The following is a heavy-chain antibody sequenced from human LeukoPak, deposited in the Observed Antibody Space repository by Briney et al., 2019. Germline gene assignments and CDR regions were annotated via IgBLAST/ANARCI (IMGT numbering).Heavy chain of an antibody. Sequence: ASVKVSCKASGYTFTSYAMHWVRQAPGQRLEWMGWINAGNGNTKYSQKFQGRVTITRDTSASTAYMELSSLRSEDTAVYYCARTYCYDSSGSRDAFDFWGEGTMVTVSS. CDR1: GYTFTSYA. J-gene: IGHJ3*01. D-gene: IGHD3-22*01. V-gene: IGHV1-3*01. CDR3: ARTYCYDSSGSRDAFDF. CDR2: INAGNGNT.